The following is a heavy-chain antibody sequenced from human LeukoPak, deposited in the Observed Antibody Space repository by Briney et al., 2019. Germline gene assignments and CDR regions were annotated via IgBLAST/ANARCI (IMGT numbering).Heavy chain of an antibody. J-gene: IGHJ4*02. D-gene: IGHD2-2*01. Sequence: GGSLRLSCAASGLTFKNYAMNWVRQAPGKGLEWVSAISASGGGTDYADSVKGRFTISRDNSKSTLYLQVNSLRAEDTAVYYCAKDALSTVPEYYFDHWGQGTLVTVSS. V-gene: IGHV3-23*01. CDR1: GLTFKNYA. CDR2: ISASGGGT. CDR3: AKDALSTVPEYYFDH.